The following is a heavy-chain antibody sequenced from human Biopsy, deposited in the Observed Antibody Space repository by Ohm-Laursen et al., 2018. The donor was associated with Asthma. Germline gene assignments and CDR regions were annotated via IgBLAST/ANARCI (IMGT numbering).Heavy chain of an antibody. CDR3: AKGEDPRPIADRLDL. D-gene: IGHD3-16*02. Sequence: SLRLSCAATGMPFSRASIHWVRQAPGKGLEWMALVSFDGSYTYYSASAQGRFTIARGNSRHTVYLHMNSLRVEDTAVYFCAKGEDPRPIADRLDLWGLGTLVTVSS. J-gene: IGHJ3*01. CDR1: GMPFSRAS. CDR2: VSFDGSYT. V-gene: IGHV3-30*18.